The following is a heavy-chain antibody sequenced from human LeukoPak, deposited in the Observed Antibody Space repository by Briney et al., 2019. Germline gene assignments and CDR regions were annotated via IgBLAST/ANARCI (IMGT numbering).Heavy chain of an antibody. Sequence: SETLPLTCTVPGGSISSYYWSWIRQPPGKGLEWIGYISNSGSTNYNPSLKSRVTISVDTSKKQFSLKLSSVTAADTAVYYCARHGRYLDNWGQGTLVTVSS. CDR3: ARHGRYLDN. V-gene: IGHV4-59*08. J-gene: IGHJ4*02. CDR1: GGSISSYY. CDR2: ISNSGST. D-gene: IGHD2-15*01.